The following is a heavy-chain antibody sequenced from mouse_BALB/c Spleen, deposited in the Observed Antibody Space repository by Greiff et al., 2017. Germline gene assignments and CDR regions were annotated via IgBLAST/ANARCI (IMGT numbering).Heavy chain of an antibody. Sequence: VQLQQSGAELLRPGALVKLSCKASGFNIKDYYMHWVKQRPEQGLEWIGWIDPENGNTIYDPKFQGKASITADTSSNTAYLQLSSLTSEDTAVYYCAIYYYGSSYYWGQGTTLTVSS. CDR1: GFNIKDYY. J-gene: IGHJ2*01. CDR2: IDPENGNT. D-gene: IGHD1-1*01. V-gene: IGHV14-1*02. CDR3: AIYYYGSSYY.